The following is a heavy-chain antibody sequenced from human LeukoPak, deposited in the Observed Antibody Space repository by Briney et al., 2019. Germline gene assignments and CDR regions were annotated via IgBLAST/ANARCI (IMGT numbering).Heavy chain of an antibody. V-gene: IGHV3-33*01. Sequence: GGSLRLSCAASGFIFSSYAMHWVRRAPGKGPEWVAIIWFDGSNQYYAEFVEGRFTVSRDNSKNTLYLQMNSLRAEDTAVYSCARGLGYSYGYGIDCWGQGTLVIASS. CDR3: ARGLGYSYGYGIDC. J-gene: IGHJ4*02. CDR1: GFIFSSYA. CDR2: IWFDGSNQ. D-gene: IGHD5-18*01.